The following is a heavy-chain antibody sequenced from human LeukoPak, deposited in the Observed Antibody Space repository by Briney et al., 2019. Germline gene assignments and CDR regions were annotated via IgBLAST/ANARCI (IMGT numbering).Heavy chain of an antibody. CDR1: GFTFSSYS. Sequence: GGSLRLSCAASGFTFSSYSMNWVRQAPGKGLEWVSSISSSSSYIYYADSVKGRFTISRDNAKISLYLQMNSLRAEDTAVYYCARARGSRVVLRYFDWLSQLDAFDIWGQGTMVTVSS. J-gene: IGHJ3*02. D-gene: IGHD3-9*01. V-gene: IGHV3-21*01. CDR2: ISSSSSYI. CDR3: ARARGSRVVLRYFDWLSQLDAFDI.